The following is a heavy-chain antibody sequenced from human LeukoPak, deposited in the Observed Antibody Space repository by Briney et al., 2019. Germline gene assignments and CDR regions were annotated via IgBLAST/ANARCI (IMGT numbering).Heavy chain of an antibody. CDR1: GGSFGDYY. Sequence: SETLSLTCAVYGGSFGDYYWSWLRQPPGKGLEWFAEINQSGSTSYNPSLKSRVTISVDTSKNQFSLKLSSVTAADTAVYYCASQGPEVYYGMDVWGQGTTVTVSS. CDR2: INQSGST. CDR3: ASQGPEVYYGMDV. J-gene: IGHJ6*02. V-gene: IGHV4-34*01. D-gene: IGHD1-14*01.